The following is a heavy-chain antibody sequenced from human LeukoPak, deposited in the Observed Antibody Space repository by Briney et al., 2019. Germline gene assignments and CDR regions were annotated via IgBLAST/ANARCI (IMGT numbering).Heavy chain of an antibody. V-gene: IGHV1-2*02. CDR1: GYTFTGYY. J-gene: IGHJ4*02. CDR3: ATDPLDYGDYELTVDY. CDR2: INPNSGGT. Sequence: ASVKVSCKASGYTFTGYYMHWVRQAPGQGLEWMGWINPNSGGTNYAQKFQGRVTMTEDTSTDTAYMELSSLRSEDTAVYYCATDPLDYGDYELTVDYWGQGTLVTVSS. D-gene: IGHD4-17*01.